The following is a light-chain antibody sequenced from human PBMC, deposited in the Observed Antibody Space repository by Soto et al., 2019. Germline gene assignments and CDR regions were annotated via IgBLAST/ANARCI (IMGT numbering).Light chain of an antibody. J-gene: IGLJ1*01. V-gene: IGLV2-14*01. CDR1: SSDIGAFDL. CDR2: DVN. CDR3: SSYTITSTRL. Sequence: QSALTQPASVSGSPGQSITISCTGTSSDIGAFDLVSWYQQHPGKAPKVMIYDVNTRPSGVSSRFSGSKSGNTASLAISGLQAEDEADYYCSSYTITSTRLFETGTKVTVL.